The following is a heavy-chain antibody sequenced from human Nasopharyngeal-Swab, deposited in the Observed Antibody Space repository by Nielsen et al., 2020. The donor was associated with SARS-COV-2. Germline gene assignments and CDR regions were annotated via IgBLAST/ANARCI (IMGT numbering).Heavy chain of an antibody. CDR2: ISGSGGST. J-gene: IGHJ6*02. CDR1: GFTVSDYA. Sequence: GESLKISCAASGFTVSDYAMSWVRQAPGKGLEWVSTISGSGGSTYYADSVKGRFTISRDSSKNTLYLQMNSLRAEDTAMYYCAKDGGLTTFPYYYYYGMDVWGQGTTVTVSS. V-gene: IGHV3-23*01. CDR3: AKDGGLTTFPYYYYYGMDV. D-gene: IGHD4/OR15-4a*01.